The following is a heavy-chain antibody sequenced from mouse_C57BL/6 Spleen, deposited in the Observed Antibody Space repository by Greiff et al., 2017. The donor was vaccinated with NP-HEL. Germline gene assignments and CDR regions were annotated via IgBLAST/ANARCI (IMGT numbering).Heavy chain of an antibody. J-gene: IGHJ2*01. CDR1: GYAFTNYL. CDR3: ARGLLLGY. D-gene: IGHD2-3*01. Sequence: VKLQESGAELVRPGTSVKVSCKASGYAFTNYLIEWVKQMPGQGLEWIGVINPGSGGTNYNEKFKGKATLTADKSSSTAYMQLSSLTSEDSAVYFCARGLLLGYWGQGTTLTVSS. V-gene: IGHV1-54*01. CDR2: INPGSGGT.